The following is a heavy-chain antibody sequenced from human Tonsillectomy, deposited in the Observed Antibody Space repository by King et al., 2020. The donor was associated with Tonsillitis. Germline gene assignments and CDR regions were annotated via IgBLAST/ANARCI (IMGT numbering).Heavy chain of an antibody. CDR2: MNPNSGNT. J-gene: IGHJ5*02. V-gene: IGHV1-8*01. Sequence: QLVQSGAEVKKPGASVKVSCKASGYTFTSYDINWVRQATGQGLEWMGWMNPNSGNTGYAQKFQGRVTMTRNTSISTAYMELSSLRSEDTAVYFCARGTSSSRGFRFDPWGQGTLVTVSS. CDR1: GYTFTSYD. D-gene: IGHD6-6*01. CDR3: ARGTSSSRGFRFDP.